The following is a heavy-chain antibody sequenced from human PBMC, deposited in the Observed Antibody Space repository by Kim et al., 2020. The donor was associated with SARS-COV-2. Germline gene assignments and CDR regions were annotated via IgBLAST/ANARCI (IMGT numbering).Heavy chain of an antibody. CDR3: SSGDRSKLDALDI. CDR1: GFTLSSHW. Sequence: GGSLRLSCVASGFTLSSHWMSWVRQAPGKGLEWVANIKQDGSVQNYVDSVRGRFTISRDNTKNSLYLQMNSLRAEDTAVYYCSSGDRSKLDALDIWGQGT. V-gene: IGHV3-7*01. D-gene: IGHD3-22*01. J-gene: IGHJ3*02. CDR2: IKQDGSVQ.